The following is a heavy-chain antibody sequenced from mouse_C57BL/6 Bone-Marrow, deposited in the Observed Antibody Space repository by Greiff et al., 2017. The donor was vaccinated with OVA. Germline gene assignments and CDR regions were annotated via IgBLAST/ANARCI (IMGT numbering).Heavy chain of an antibody. V-gene: IGHV1-15*01. CDR3: TRDDGSFAY. D-gene: IGHD2-3*01. Sequence: VQVVESGAELVRPGASVTLSCKASGYTFTDYEMHWVKQTPVHGLEWIGAIDPETGGTAYNQKFKGKAILTADKSSSTAYMELRSLTSEDSAVYYCTRDDGSFAYWGQGTLVTVSA. J-gene: IGHJ3*01. CDR2: IDPETGGT. CDR1: GYTFTDYE.